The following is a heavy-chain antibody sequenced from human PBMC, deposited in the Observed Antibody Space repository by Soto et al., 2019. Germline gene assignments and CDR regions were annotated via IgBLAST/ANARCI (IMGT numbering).Heavy chain of an antibody. D-gene: IGHD2-21*01. Sequence: PLETLSLTCNVSGGPIISLDYYWSWVRQPPGQGLEWIGYIYFSGSTYYNPSLKSRVIISVDTSKNQFSLRLSSVTAADTAVYYCARGDWPTQMDVWGQGTTVTVSS. CDR2: IYFSGST. J-gene: IGHJ6*02. CDR1: GGPIISLDYY. V-gene: IGHV4-30-4*01. CDR3: ARGDWPTQMDV.